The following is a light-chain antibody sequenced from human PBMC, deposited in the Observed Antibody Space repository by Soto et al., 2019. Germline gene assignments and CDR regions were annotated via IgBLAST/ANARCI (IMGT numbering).Light chain of an antibody. CDR1: QSISSY. CDR3: HRSYSTPYT. V-gene: IGKV1-39*01. Sequence: DIQMTQSPSSLSASVGDRVTITCRASQSISSYLNWYQHKPGKAPKLLIYAASSLHSGVSSRFSGSGSGTDFTLTISSLQPEDFATYYCHRSYSTPYTFGQGTKLEIK. J-gene: IGKJ2*01. CDR2: AAS.